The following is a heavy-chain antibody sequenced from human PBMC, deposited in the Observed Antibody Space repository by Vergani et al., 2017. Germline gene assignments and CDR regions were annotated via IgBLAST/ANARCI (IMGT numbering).Heavy chain of an antibody. CDR2: IRHNGIT. V-gene: IGHV4-34*01. CDR1: GGSFNDYW. J-gene: IGHJ4*02. CDR3: AREGYCTNGVCFTLFDV. D-gene: IGHD2-8*01. Sequence: QAQLQQWGAGLLKPSETLSLTCAIYGGSFNDYWWTWIRQPPGKGLEWIGEIRHNGITHYSPSLKSRVTISIDTSTHQFSLNLRSVTAADTAVYYCAREGYCTNGVCFTLFDVWGQGALVTVSS.